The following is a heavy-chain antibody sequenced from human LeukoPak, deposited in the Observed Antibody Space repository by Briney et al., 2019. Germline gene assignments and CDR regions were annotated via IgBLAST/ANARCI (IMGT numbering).Heavy chain of an antibody. CDR2: THYNGRN. CDR1: GGSISSYY. D-gene: IGHD3-10*01. J-gene: IGHJ5*02. V-gene: IGHV4-59*01. Sequence: PSETLSLTCIVSGGSISSYYWSWIRQPPGKGLEWIGYTHYNGRNDYNPSIKSRVTMSVDPSKNQFSLRLSSVTAADTAVYYCAREVHYYGSGTYFFWFDPWGQGTLVTVSS. CDR3: AREVHYYGSGTYFFWFDP.